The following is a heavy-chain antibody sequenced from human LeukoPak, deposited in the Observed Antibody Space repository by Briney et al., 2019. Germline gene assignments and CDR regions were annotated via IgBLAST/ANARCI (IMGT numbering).Heavy chain of an antibody. CDR3: ARGEWELKPPNWFDP. V-gene: IGHV4-34*01. Sequence: SETLSLTCAVYGGSFSGYYWTWIRQPPGKVLEWIGEINHSGSTNYNPSLKSRVTISVDTSKNQFSLKLSSVTAADTAVYYCARGEWELKPPNWFDPWGQGIMVTVSS. CDR2: INHSGST. CDR1: GGSFSGYY. J-gene: IGHJ5*02. D-gene: IGHD1-26*01.